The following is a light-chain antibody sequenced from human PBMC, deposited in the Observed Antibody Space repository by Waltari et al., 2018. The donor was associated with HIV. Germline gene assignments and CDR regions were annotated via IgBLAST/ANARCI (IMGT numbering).Light chain of an antibody. Sequence: DIQMTQSPSSLSASVGDGVTITCRASQSFSKFLNWYQQKPGKAPNLLIYATSTLQSGVPSRFTGSGSGTDFTLTISSLQPEDSAIYFCQQSYSVPWTFGQGTKVEIK. CDR2: ATS. CDR1: QSFSKF. CDR3: QQSYSVPWT. J-gene: IGKJ1*01. V-gene: IGKV1-39*01.